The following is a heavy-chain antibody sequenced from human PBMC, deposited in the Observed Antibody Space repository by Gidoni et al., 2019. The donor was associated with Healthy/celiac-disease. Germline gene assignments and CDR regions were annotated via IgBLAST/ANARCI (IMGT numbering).Heavy chain of an antibody. CDR3: ARDPRVDMVRGVKGWFDP. J-gene: IGHJ5*02. V-gene: IGHV1-3*01. Sequence: QVQLVQSGAEVKKPGASVKVSCKASGYTFTSYAMHWVRQAPGQRLEWMGWINAGNGNTKYSQKFQGRVTITRDTSASTAYMELSSLRSEDTAVYYCARDPRVDMVRGVKGWFDPWGQGTLVTVSS. D-gene: IGHD3-10*01. CDR1: GYTFTSYA. CDR2: INAGNGNT.